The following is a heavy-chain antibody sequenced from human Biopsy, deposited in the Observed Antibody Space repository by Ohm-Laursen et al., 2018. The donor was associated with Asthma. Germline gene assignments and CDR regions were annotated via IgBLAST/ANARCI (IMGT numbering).Heavy chain of an antibody. D-gene: IGHD2-15*01. CDR3: ARDLSGYCPSSACYGFDS. V-gene: IGHV4-31*03. Sequence: SQTLSLTCTVSGGSLSSGPYYWSWVRQHPGKGLEWIGYINYRGSTFYSPSLESRVTVSVDTSKNQFSLKLSSVTAADTAVYYCARDLSGYCPSSACYGFDSWGQGTLVTVSS. J-gene: IGHJ5*01. CDR2: INYRGST. CDR1: GGSLSSGPYY.